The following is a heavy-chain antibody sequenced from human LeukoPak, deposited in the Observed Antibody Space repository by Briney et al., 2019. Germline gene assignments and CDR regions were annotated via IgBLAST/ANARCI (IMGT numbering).Heavy chain of an antibody. CDR1: GGSISGYY. D-gene: IGHD4-23*01. V-gene: IGHV4-59*12. J-gene: IGHJ4*02. CDR2: INYSGST. Sequence: SETLSLTCTVSGGSISGYYWSWIRQPPGKGLEWIGYINYSGSTNYNPSLKGRVTMSVDTSKNQFSLRLSSVTAADTAVYYCARVYGGISFYFDYWGQGTLVTVSS. CDR3: ARVYGGISFYFDY.